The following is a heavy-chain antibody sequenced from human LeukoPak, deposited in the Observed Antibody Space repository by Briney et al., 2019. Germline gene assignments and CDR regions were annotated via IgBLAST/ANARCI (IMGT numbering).Heavy chain of an antibody. CDR3: ARDKFPEWGYYDSSGYHDAFDI. J-gene: IGHJ3*02. V-gene: IGHV4-4*07. Sequence: SETLSLTCTDSGGSISSYYWSWIRQPAGKGLEWIGRIYTSGSTNYNPSLKSRVTMSVDTSKNQFSLKLSSVAAADTAVYYCARDKFPEWGYYDSSGYHDAFDIWGQGTMVTVSS. D-gene: IGHD3-22*01. CDR2: IYTSGST. CDR1: GGSISSYY.